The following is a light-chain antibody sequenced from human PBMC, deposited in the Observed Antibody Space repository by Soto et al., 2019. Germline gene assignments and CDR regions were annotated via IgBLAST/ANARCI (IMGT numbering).Light chain of an antibody. Sequence: QSALTQPASVSGSPGQSITISCTGTSSDVGGYNYVSWYQQHPRKAPKLMIYDVSNRPSGVSNRFSGSKSGNTASLTISGLQAEDEAVYYCSSYTSSSTSVVFGGGTKLTVL. V-gene: IGLV2-14*01. CDR1: SSDVGGYNY. CDR2: DVS. J-gene: IGLJ2*01. CDR3: SSYTSSSTSVV.